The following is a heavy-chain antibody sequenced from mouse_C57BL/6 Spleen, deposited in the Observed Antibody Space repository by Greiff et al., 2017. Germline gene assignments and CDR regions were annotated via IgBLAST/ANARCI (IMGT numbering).Heavy chain of an antibody. J-gene: IGHJ4*01. Sequence: QVQLQQPGAELVKPGASVKLSCKASGYTFTSYWMHWVKQRPGRGLEWIGRIDPKSGGTKYNEKFKSKATLTVDKPSSTAYMQLSSLTSEDSAVYYCARIWDYGSSDYYYAMDYWGQGTSVTVSS. V-gene: IGHV1-72*01. CDR3: ARIWDYGSSDYYYAMDY. D-gene: IGHD1-1*01. CDR2: IDPKSGGT. CDR1: GYTFTSYW.